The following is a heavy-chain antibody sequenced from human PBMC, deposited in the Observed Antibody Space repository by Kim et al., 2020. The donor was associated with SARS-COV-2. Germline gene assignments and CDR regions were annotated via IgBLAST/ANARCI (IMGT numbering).Heavy chain of an antibody. CDR1: GFTFSSYA. D-gene: IGHD6-13*01. Sequence: GGSLRLSCAASGFTFSSYAMHWVRQAPGKGLEWVAVISYDGSNKYYADSVKGRFTISRDNSKNTLYLQMNSLRAEDTAVYYCARDPAPIAAAGNWFDPWGQGTLVTVSS. V-gene: IGHV3-30*04. CDR3: ARDPAPIAAAGNWFDP. CDR2: ISYDGSNK. J-gene: IGHJ5*02.